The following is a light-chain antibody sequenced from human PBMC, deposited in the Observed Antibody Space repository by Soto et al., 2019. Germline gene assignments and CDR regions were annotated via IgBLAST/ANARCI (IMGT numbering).Light chain of an antibody. J-gene: IGLJ3*02. CDR2: EVS. Sequence: QSVLTQPASVSGSPGQSITISCTGTSSDVGGYNYVSWYQQHPGKAPKLMIYEVSNWPSGVSNRFSGSKSGNTASLTISGLQAEDEADYYCSSYTSSSTRVFGGGTKVTVL. V-gene: IGLV2-14*01. CDR1: SSDVGGYNY. CDR3: SSYTSSSTRV.